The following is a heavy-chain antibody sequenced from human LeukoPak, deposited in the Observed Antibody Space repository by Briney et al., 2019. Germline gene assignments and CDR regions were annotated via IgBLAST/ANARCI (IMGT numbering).Heavy chain of an antibody. V-gene: IGHV3-66*01. CDR3: ARGHYYGSGSYDY. D-gene: IGHD3-10*01. J-gene: IGHJ4*02. CDR2: IYSGGST. Sequence: GGSLRLSCAASGFTVSSNYMSWVRQAPGKGLEWVSVIYSGGSTYYADSVKGRFTISRDNSKNTLYLQMNSLRAEDTAVYYCARGHYYGSGSYDYWGQGTLVTVSS. CDR1: GFTVSSNY.